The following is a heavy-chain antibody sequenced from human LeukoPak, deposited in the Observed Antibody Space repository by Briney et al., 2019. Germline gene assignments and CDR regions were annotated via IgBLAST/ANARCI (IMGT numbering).Heavy chain of an antibody. D-gene: IGHD3-22*01. J-gene: IGHJ4*02. CDR1: GYTLTELS. CDR3: ATHVYYYDSSGYRAFDY. V-gene: IGHV1-24*01. CDR2: FDPEDGET. Sequence: ASVKVSCKVSGYTLTELSMHWVRQAPGKGLEWMGGFDPEDGETIYAQKFQGRVTMTEDTSTDTAYMELSNLRSEDTAVYYCATHVYYYDSSGYRAFDYWGQGTLVTVSS.